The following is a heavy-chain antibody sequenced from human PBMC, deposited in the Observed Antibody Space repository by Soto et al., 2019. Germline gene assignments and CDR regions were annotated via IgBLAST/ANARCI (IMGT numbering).Heavy chain of an antibody. CDR1: GFAFGSYW. J-gene: IGHJ4*02. CDR3: LRDQRHWNEFADQ. CDR2: ISQDGTIA. V-gene: IGHV3-74*01. Sequence: EVQLVESGGGLVQPGGSLRLSCAASGFAFGSYWMHWVRQAPGKGLVWVSRISQDGTIATQADSVKGRFTISRDNAKNTMYLQMNSLRADDTAVYYCLRDQRHWNEFADQWGQGTRVTVSS. D-gene: IGHD1-1*01.